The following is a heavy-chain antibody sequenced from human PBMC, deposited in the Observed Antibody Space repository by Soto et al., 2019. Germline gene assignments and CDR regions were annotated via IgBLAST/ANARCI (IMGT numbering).Heavy chain of an antibody. J-gene: IGHJ4*02. D-gene: IGHD3-9*01. CDR1: GYTFTSYY. Sequence: ASVKVSCKASGYTFTSYYMHWVRQAPGQGLEWMGIINPSGGSTSYAQKFQGRVTMTRDTSTSTVYMELSSLRSEDTAVYYCARYYDILTGLYYFDYWGQGTLVTVSS. CDR2: INPSGGST. CDR3: ARYYDILTGLYYFDY. V-gene: IGHV1-46*03.